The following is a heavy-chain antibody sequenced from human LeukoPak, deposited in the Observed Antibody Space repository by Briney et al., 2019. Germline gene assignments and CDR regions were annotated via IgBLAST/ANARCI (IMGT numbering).Heavy chain of an antibody. J-gene: IGHJ6*02. CDR2: ISPGDFDT. CDR3: ARHQGGMDV. V-gene: IGHV5-51*01. Sequence: GLSLKISCKASGYSFTTYWVAWVRQMPGKGLEWMGMISPGDFDTRYTPSFKGQVTISADKSISTAYLQWSSLKASDTATYYCARHQGGMDVWGQGTTVTVSS. CDR1: GYSFTTYW.